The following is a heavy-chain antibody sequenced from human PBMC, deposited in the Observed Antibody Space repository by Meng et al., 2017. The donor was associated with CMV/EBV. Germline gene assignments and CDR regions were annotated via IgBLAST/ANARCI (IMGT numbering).Heavy chain of an antibody. CDR1: GFTFSSYA. CDR3: ASSGDHDAFDI. CDR2: IYSDGSST. Sequence: AGSLRLSCAASGFTFSSYAMSWVRQAPGKGLEWVSVIYSDGSSTYYADSVKGRFTISRDNAKNSLYLQMNSLRAEDTAVYYCASSGDHDAFDIWGQGTMVTVSS. V-gene: IGHV3-23*03. D-gene: IGHD7-27*01. J-gene: IGHJ3*02.